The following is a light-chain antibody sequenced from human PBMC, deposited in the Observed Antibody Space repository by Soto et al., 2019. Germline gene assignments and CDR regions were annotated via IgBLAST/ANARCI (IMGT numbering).Light chain of an antibody. J-gene: IGLJ2*01. V-gene: IGLV1-51*02. CDR2: ENN. CDR3: GAWDSSLSAGV. Sequence: QSVLTQPPSVSAAPGQKVTISCSGSSSNIGNNYVSWYQQFQGTAPKLLIYENNKRPSGIPDRFSASKSGTSATLGITGLQTGDEADYYCGAWDSSLSAGVFGGGTKLTVL. CDR1: SSNIGNNY.